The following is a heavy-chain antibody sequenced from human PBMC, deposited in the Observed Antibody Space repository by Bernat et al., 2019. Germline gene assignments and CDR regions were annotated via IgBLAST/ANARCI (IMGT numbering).Heavy chain of an antibody. J-gene: IGHJ2*01. CDR3: ARDGALRYFDL. CDR1: GYTFTSYA. D-gene: IGHD3-16*01. V-gene: IGHV1-3*01. Sequence: QVQLVQSGAEVKKPGASVKVSCKASGYTFTSYAMHWVRQAPGQRLEWMGWINAGNGNTKYSQKFQGRVTITRDSSASTAYMELSSLRSEDTAVYYCARDGALRYFDLWGRGTLVTVSS. CDR2: INAGNGNT.